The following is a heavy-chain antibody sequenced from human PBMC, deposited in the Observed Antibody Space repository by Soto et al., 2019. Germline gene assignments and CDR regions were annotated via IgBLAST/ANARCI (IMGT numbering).Heavy chain of an antibody. Sequence: GGSLRLSCAASGFTFSIYWMHWVRQAPGKGLVWVSRISGDGTNTSYADSVKGRFTSSRDNAKNTLYLQMDSLRAEDTSVFYCVRVGYCADTVCYGFDYWGQGALVTVSS. V-gene: IGHV3-74*01. CDR2: ISGDGTNT. CDR1: GFTFSIYW. CDR3: VRVGYCADTVCYGFDY. J-gene: IGHJ4*02. D-gene: IGHD2-8*01.